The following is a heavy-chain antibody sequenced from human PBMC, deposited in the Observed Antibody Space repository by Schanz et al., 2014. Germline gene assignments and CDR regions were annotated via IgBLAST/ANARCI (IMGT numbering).Heavy chain of an antibody. CDR3: AASSGWHPSTDY. Sequence: EVQLVESGGGLVKPGGSLRLSCATSGLTFTSAWMSWVRQAPGKGLEWISYITYNGGTIYYADSVKGRFTISRDNAKSSLYLQMNSLRVEDTAVYYCAASSGWHPSTDYWGQGTLVTVSS. CDR2: ITYNGGTI. CDR1: GLTFTSAW. J-gene: IGHJ4*02. D-gene: IGHD6-19*01. V-gene: IGHV3-48*04.